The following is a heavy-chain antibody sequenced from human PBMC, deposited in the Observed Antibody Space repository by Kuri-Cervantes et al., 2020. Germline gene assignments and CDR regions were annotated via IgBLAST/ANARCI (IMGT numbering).Heavy chain of an antibody. CDR1: GESLSVYY. CDR2: INHSGST. Sequence: GSLRLSCAVYGESLSVYYWSWIRQPPGKGLEWIGEINHSGSTNYNPSLKSRVTISADTSKNQLSLKLNSVTAPDTAVYYCARRVTGGGYWYFDLWGRGTLVTVSS. J-gene: IGHJ2*01. V-gene: IGHV4-34*01. D-gene: IGHD3-16*01. CDR3: ARRVTGGGYWYFDL.